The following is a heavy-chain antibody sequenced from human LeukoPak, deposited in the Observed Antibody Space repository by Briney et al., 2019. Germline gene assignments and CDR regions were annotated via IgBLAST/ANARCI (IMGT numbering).Heavy chain of an antibody. CDR2: ITPGGSNM. Sequence: GGSLRLSCAASGFTFSTSNMNWVRQTPEKGLEWVSTITPGGSNMYYHDSVKGRFTISRDNAKNLLFLQMNSLRAEDTAVYYCAREKETIDYWGQGTLVTVSS. CDR3: AREKETIDY. J-gene: IGHJ4*02. CDR1: GFTFSTSN. V-gene: IGHV3-21*04. D-gene: IGHD1-1*01.